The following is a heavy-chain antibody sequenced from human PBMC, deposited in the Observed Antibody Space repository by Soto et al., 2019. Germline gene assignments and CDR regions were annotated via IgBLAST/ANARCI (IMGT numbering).Heavy chain of an antibody. V-gene: IGHV5-10-1*01. J-gene: IGHJ6*02. CDR1: VYSFTSYW. CDR3: AREGSIVVVPAAITSYYYGMGV. CDR2: IDPSDSYT. D-gene: IGHD2-2*02. Sequence: GESLKISCKGSVYSFTSYWISWVRQMPGKGLEWMGRIDPSDSYTNYSPSFQGHVTISADKSISTAYLQWSSLKASDTAMYYCAREGSIVVVPAAITSYYYGMGVWGQGTTVTVSS.